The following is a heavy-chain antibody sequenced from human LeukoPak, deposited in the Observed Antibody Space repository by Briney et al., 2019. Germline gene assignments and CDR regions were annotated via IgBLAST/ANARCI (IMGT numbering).Heavy chain of an antibody. D-gene: IGHD6-19*01. J-gene: IGHJ4*02. CDR1: GDTFSSYA. CDR2: IIPIFGTA. Sequence: ASVKVSCKASGDTFSSYAISWVRQAPGQGLEWMGGIIPIFGTANYAQKFQGRVTITADKSTSTAYMELSSLRSEDTAVYYCARVTVAGTLDYWGQGTLVTVSS. CDR3: ARVTVAGTLDY. V-gene: IGHV1-69*06.